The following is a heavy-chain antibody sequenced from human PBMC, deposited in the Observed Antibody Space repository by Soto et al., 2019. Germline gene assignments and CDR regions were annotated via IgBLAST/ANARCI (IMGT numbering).Heavy chain of an antibody. CDR3: TRSYYYDSRGYYDDLFDY. CDR2: INPSGGST. D-gene: IGHD3-22*01. V-gene: IGHV1-46*03. CDR1: GYTFTSHY. J-gene: IGHJ4*02. Sequence: QVQLVQSGAEVKKPGASVTVSCKASGYTFTSHYIHWVRQAPGQGLEWMGTINPSGGSTSYAQKFQGRVTMTRDTSTSTVYMELSSLRSEDTAVYYCTRSYYYDSRGYYDDLFDYWGQGTLVTVSS.